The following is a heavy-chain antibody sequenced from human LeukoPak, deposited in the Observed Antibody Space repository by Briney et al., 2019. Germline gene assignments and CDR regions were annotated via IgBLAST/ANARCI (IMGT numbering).Heavy chain of an antibody. CDR2: SNHSGST. Sequence: SETLSLTCAVYGGSFSGYYWSWIRQPPGQGLELIGESNHSGSTNYNPSLKSRVTISVDTSKNQFSLKLSSVTAADTAVYYCARGDSSSWYRTSYFDYWGQGTLVTVSS. V-gene: IGHV4-34*01. D-gene: IGHD6-13*01. J-gene: IGHJ4*02. CDR1: GGSFSGYY. CDR3: ARGDSSSWYRTSYFDY.